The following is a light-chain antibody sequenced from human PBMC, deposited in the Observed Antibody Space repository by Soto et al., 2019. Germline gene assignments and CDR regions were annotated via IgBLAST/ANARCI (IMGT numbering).Light chain of an antibody. J-gene: IGLJ2*01. CDR1: SSDVGGYNF. Sequence: QSALTQPASVSGSPGQSITISCTGTSSDVGGYNFVSWYQQHPGKAPKLMIYDVSNRPSGVSNRFYGSKSGNTASLTISGLHSEDEADYYCSSYTSSNTRVVFGGRTKLTVL. CDR3: SSYTSSNTRVV. V-gene: IGLV2-14*03. CDR2: DVS.